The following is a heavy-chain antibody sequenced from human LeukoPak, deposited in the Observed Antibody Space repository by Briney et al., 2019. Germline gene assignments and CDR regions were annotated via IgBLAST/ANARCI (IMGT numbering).Heavy chain of an antibody. Sequence: GGSLRLSCAASGFNFDDYGMSWVRQAPGKGLEWVSGINGNGGRTGYADSVKGRFTIPRDNAKNSLYLEMNSLRAEDTALYYCARHGVMAAAAYFDYWGQGNLVTVSS. CDR3: ARHGVMAAAAYFDY. V-gene: IGHV3-20*04. J-gene: IGHJ4*02. CDR1: GFNFDDYG. CDR2: INGNGGRT. D-gene: IGHD6-13*01.